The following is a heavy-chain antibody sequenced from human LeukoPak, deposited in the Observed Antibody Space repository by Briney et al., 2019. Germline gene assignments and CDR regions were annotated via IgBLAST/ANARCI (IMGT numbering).Heavy chain of an antibody. CDR1: GFTFDDYA. CDR3: AKAAVAGTTTYFDY. V-gene: IGHV3-43D*03. D-gene: IGHD6-19*01. Sequence: PGGSLRLSCAASGFTFDDYAMHWVRQAPGKVPEWVSLISWDGGSTYYADSVKGRFTISRDNSKNSLYLQMNSLRAEDTALYYCAKAAVAGTTTYFDYWGQGTLVTVSS. CDR2: ISWDGGST. J-gene: IGHJ4*02.